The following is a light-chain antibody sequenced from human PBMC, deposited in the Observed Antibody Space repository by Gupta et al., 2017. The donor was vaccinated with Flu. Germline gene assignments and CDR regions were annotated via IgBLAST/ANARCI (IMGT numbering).Light chain of an antibody. Sequence: SPSSLSASVGDRVTITCRASQSVSSYLNWYQQSPEKAPKLLIYGASSLQSGVPSRFSGTGSGTDFTLTISSLQPEDFATYYCQQSSIAPFTFGPGTKVDIK. CDR3: QQSSIAPFT. CDR1: QSVSSY. CDR2: GAS. J-gene: IGKJ3*01. V-gene: IGKV1-39*01.